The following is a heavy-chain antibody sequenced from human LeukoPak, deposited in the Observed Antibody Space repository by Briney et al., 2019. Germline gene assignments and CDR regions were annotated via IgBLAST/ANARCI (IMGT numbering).Heavy chain of an antibody. J-gene: IGHJ4*02. CDR3: ARVSASLYYDFWSGYRQFFDY. Sequence: ASVKVSCKASGYTFTSYGISWVRQAPGQGLEWMGWISAYNGNTNYAQKLQGRVTMTTDTSTSTAYMELRSLRSDDTAVYYCARVSASLYYDFWSGYRQFFDYWGQGTLVTVPS. CDR2: ISAYNGNT. V-gene: IGHV1-18*01. D-gene: IGHD3-3*01. CDR1: GYTFTSYG.